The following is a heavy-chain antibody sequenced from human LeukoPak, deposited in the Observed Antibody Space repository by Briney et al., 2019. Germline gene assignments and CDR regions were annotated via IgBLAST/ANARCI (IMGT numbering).Heavy chain of an antibody. J-gene: IGHJ4*02. CDR3: ARDPYYDFWSGYWELDH. CDR2: INPSGGST. V-gene: IGHV1-46*03. Sequence: ASVKVSCKASGYTFTSYYMHWVRQAPGQGLEWMGIINPSGGSTSYAQKFQGRVTMTRDTSTSTVYMELSSLRSENTAVYYCARDPYYDFWSGYWELDHWGQGTLVTVSS. CDR1: GYTFTSYY. D-gene: IGHD3-3*01.